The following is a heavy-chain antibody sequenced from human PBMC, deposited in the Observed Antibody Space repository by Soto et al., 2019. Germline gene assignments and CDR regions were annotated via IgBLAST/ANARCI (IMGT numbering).Heavy chain of an antibody. J-gene: IGHJ6*02. CDR1: GYTFTSYA. Sequence: GASVKVSCKASGYTFTSYAMHWVRQAPGQRLEWMGWINAGNGNTKYSQKFQGRVTITRDTSTSSAHMELSSLRSEDTAVFYCAIWVKEAGIGGNYYYGMDVWGQGTTVTVSS. CDR2: INAGNGNT. CDR3: AIWVKEAGIGGNYYYGMDV. V-gene: IGHV1-3*01. D-gene: IGHD6-19*01.